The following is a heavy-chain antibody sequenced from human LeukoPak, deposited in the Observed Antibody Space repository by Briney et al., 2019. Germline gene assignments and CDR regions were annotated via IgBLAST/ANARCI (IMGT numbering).Heavy chain of an antibody. V-gene: IGHV1-69*05. D-gene: IGHD5-12*01. J-gene: IGHJ4*02. CDR1: GGTFSSYA. CDR2: IIPIFGTA. Sequence: GASVKVSCKASGGTFSSYAISWVRQAPEQGLEWMGGIIPIFGTANYAQKFQGRVTITTDESTSTAYMELSSLRSEDTAVYYCASSGNDSGYGPDFDYWGQGTLVTVSS. CDR3: ASSGNDSGYGPDFDY.